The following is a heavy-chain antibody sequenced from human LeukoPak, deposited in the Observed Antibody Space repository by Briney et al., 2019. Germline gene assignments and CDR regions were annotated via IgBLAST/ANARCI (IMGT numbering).Heavy chain of an antibody. J-gene: IGHJ4*02. CDR1: GFTFSSYG. Sequence: PGGSLRLSCAASGFTFSSYGMHWVRQAPGKGLEWVAVVWYDGSNKYYADSVKGRFTISRDNSKNTLYLQMNSLRAEDTAVYYCARDFYTSGSPNDYWGQGTLVTVSS. V-gene: IGHV3-33*01. CDR3: ARDFYTSGSPNDY. CDR2: VWYDGSNK. D-gene: IGHD3-10*01.